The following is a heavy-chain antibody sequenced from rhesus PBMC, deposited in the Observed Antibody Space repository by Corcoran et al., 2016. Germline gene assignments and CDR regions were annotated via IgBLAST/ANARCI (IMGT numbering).Heavy chain of an antibody. CDR2: INGNSGIT. D-gene: IGHD6-25*01. Sequence: QVQLQESGPGLVKPSETLSLTCAVSGGSFSSYWWSWIRHPPGKGLEWIGEINGNSGITNYNPSLKSRVTISKDASKNQFSLKLSSVTAADTAVYYCARFGAAGLFDYWGQGVLVTVSS. J-gene: IGHJ4*01. V-gene: IGHV4-80*01. CDR3: ARFGAAGLFDY. CDR1: GGSFSSYW.